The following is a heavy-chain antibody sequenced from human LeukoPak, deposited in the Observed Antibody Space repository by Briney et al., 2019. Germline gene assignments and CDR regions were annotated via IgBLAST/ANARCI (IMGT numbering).Heavy chain of an antibody. CDR2: IYYSGST. V-gene: IGHV4-39*01. CDR3: AGLRGFGMLSGYYYMDV. CDR1: GGSISSSSYY. J-gene: IGHJ6*03. D-gene: IGHD3-10*01. Sequence: PSETLSLTCTVSGGSISSSSYYWGWIRQPPGKGLEWIGSIYYSGSTYYNPSLKSRVTISVDTSKNQFSLKLSSVTAADTAVYYCAGLRGFGMLSGYYYMDVWGKGTTVTVSS.